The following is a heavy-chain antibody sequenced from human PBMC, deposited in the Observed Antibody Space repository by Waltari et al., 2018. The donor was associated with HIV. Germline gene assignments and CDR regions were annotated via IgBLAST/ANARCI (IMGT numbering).Heavy chain of an antibody. Sequence: EVQVVESGGGLVQLGGSLRLSCAASGFTFSSYEWNWVRQAPGKGLEWVSYISSSGSTIYFADSVKGRFTMSRDNAKNSLYLRMNSLRAEDTAVYYCARAFMIRGTGAFDIWGQGTMVTVSS. V-gene: IGHV3-48*03. CDR3: ARAFMIRGTGAFDI. D-gene: IGHD3-10*01. CDR2: ISSSGSTI. J-gene: IGHJ3*02. CDR1: GFTFSSYE.